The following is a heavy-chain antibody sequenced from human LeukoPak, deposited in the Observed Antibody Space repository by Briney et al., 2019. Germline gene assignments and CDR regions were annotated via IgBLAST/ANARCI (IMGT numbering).Heavy chain of an antibody. CDR1: GFTFSSCA. CDR2: ISGSGGST. CDR3: AKNSEHLGYYYMDV. Sequence: GGSLRLSCAASGFTFSSCAMSWVRQAPGKGLEGVSGISGSGGSTYYADSVKGRFTISRGNSKNTLYLQMNSLIAEDTAVYYCAKNSEHLGYYYMDVWGKGTTVTVSS. V-gene: IGHV3-23*01. J-gene: IGHJ6*03. D-gene: IGHD2-21*01.